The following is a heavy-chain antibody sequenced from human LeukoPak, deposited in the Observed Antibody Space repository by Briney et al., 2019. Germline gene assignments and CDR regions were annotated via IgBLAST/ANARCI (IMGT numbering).Heavy chain of an antibody. CDR3: ARERRITMVRGVIMEY. CDR1: GYTFTSYD. Sequence: GASVKVSCKASGYTFTSYDINWVRQATGQGLEWMGWMNPNSGNTGYAQKFQGRVTMTRNTSISTAYMELSSLRSEDTAVYYCARERRITMVRGVIMEYWGQGTLVTVSS. V-gene: IGHV1-8*01. D-gene: IGHD3-10*01. J-gene: IGHJ4*02. CDR2: MNPNSGNT.